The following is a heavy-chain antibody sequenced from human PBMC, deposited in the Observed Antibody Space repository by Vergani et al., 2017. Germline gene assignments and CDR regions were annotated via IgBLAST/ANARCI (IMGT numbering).Heavy chain of an antibody. CDR2: IYHSGST. CDR3: ARAPRQHPQYSGSWYVNP. D-gene: IGHD6-13*01. J-gene: IGHJ5*02. V-gene: IGHV4-4*02. Sequence: QVQLQESGPGLVKPSGTLSLTCAVSGGSISSSNWWSWVRQPPGKGLEWIGEIYHSGSTNYNPSLKSRVTISVDKSKNQFSLKLSSVTAADTAVYYWARAPRQHPQYSGSWYVNPWGQGTLVTVSS. CDR1: GGSISSSNW.